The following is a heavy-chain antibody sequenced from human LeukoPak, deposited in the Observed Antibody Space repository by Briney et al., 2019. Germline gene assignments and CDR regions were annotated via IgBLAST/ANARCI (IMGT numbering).Heavy chain of an antibody. V-gene: IGHV1-8*01. CDR2: MNPNSGNT. D-gene: IGHD3-10*01. CDR3: ARKSWFGEGTIDY. J-gene: IGHJ4*02. Sequence: ASVNVSCKASGYTFTSYDINWVRQATGQGLEWMGWMNPNSGNTGYAQKYQGRVTISRDTSASTAYMELSSLRSEDTAVYYCARKSWFGEGTIDYWGQGTLATVSS. CDR1: GYTFTSYD.